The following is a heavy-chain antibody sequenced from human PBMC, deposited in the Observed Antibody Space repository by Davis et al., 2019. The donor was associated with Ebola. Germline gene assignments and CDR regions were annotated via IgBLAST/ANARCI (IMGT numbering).Heavy chain of an antibody. CDR1: GFTFSSYW. D-gene: IGHD3-16*02. CDR3: ARDGVSEFIDLDY. V-gene: IGHV3-7*01. J-gene: IGHJ4*02. Sequence: GESLKISCAASGFTFSSYWMSWVRQAPGKGLEWVANIKQDGSEKYYVDSVKGRFTISRDNAKNSLYLQMNSLRAEDTAVYYCARDGVSEFIDLDYWGRGTLVTVSS. CDR2: IKQDGSEK.